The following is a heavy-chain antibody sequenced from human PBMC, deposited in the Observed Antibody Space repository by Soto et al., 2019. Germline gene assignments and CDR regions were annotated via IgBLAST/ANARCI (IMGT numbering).Heavy chain of an antibody. Sequence: SETLSLTCTVSGGSISSSSYYWGWIRQPPGKGLEWIGSIYYSGSTYYNPSLKSRVTISVDTSKNQFSLKLSSVTAADTAVYYCARFMSGLLSLVESCYFDYWGQGTLVTVSS. CDR1: GGSISSSSYY. J-gene: IGHJ4*02. CDR3: ARFMSGLLSLVESCYFDY. CDR2: IYYSGST. V-gene: IGHV4-39*01. D-gene: IGHD3-10*01.